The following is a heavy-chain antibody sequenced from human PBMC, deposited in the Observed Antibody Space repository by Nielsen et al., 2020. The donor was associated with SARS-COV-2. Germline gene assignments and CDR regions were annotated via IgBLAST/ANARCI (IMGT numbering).Heavy chain of an antibody. CDR3: AKRRRYCSSTSCYGNWFDP. Sequence: GGSLRLSCAASGFTFSSYSMNWVRQAPGKGLEWVSAISGSGGSTYYADSVKGRFTISRDNSKNTLYLQMNSLRAEDTAVYYCAKRRRYCSSTSCYGNWFDPWGQGTLVTVSS. CDR1: GFTFSSYS. D-gene: IGHD2-2*01. CDR2: ISGSGGST. V-gene: IGHV3-23*01. J-gene: IGHJ5*02.